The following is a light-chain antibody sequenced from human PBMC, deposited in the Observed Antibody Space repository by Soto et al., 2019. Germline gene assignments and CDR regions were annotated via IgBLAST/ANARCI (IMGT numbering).Light chain of an antibody. CDR1: QSISTS. Sequence: DIQMTQSPSTLSASVGDTVTITCRASQSISTSLAWYQQKPGKAPNLLISGASTLEEGVPSRFRGSGSGTEFTLTITSLQTDDFATSYCQQYITYSTFGQGTRVEIE. CDR2: GAS. CDR3: QQYITYST. J-gene: IGKJ1*01. V-gene: IGKV1-5*01.